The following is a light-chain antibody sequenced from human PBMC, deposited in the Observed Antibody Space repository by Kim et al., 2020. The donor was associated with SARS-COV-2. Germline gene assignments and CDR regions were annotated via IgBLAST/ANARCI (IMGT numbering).Light chain of an antibody. J-gene: IGLJ2*01. CDR2: GKN. CDR1: SHRSYY. CDR3: NSRDSSGNHPVV. V-gene: IGLV3-19*01. Sequence: LGQTVRITCQGDSHRSYYASWYQQKPGQAPVLVIYGKNNRPSGIPDRFSGSSSGNTASLTITGAQAEDEADYYCNSRDSSGNHPVVFGGGTKVTVL.